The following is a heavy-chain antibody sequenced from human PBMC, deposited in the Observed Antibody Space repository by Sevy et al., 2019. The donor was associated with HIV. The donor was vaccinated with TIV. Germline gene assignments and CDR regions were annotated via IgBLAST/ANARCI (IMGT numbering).Heavy chain of an antibody. CDR3: ASGGSGDVWNYEYYYYGMDV. D-gene: IGHD3-3*01. Sequence: ASVKVSCKASGDTFITYDINWVRQATGQGLEWMGWMSPKSGNTDYAQKFQGRLIMTRDLATSTAYMELSSLRSEDTAVYYWASGGSGDVWNYEYYYYGMDVSGQRTTVTVSS. CDR1: GDTFITYD. CDR2: MSPKSGNT. V-gene: IGHV1-8*01. J-gene: IGHJ6*02.